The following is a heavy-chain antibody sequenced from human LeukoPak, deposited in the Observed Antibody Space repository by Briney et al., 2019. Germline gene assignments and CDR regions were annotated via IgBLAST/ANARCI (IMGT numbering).Heavy chain of an antibody. CDR2: ITDDSKTM. CDR1: GFTFDTYS. D-gene: IGHD6-19*01. CDR3: VARGGWARFDY. Sequence: GGSLRLSCVASGFTFDTYSMNWIRQAPGKGLEWTSYITDDSKTMYYADPVKGRFTISRDNAKNALYLQMNSLRGEDTAVYYCVARGGWARFDYWGQGTLVTVSS. V-gene: IGHV3-48*04. J-gene: IGHJ4*02.